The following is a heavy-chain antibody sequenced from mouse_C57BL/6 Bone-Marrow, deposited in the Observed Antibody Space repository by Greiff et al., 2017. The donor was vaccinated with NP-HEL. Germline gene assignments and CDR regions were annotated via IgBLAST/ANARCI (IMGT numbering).Heavy chain of an antibody. D-gene: IGHD1-1*01. J-gene: IGHJ1*03. Sequence: EVHLVESGGDLVTPGGSLTLSCAASGFTFSSYGMSWVRQTPDKRLEWVAPISSGGSYTYYPDSVKGRFTISRDNAKNTLYLQMSSLKSEDTAMYYCARLLSDVWGTGTTVTVSS. CDR3: ARLLSDV. CDR2: ISSGGSYT. V-gene: IGHV5-6*01. CDR1: GFTFSSYG.